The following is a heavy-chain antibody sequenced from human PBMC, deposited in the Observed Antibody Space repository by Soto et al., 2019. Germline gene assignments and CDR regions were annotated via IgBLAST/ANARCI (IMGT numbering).Heavy chain of an antibody. Sequence: QVQLQESGPGLVKPSQTLSLTCTVSGGSISNGDYYWSWIRQPPGKGLEWIGYIFYSGTTYYNPSLKSRATISIDTSRNHFSLNLQSATAADTALYYCARETGENWTYEAHWGPGTLVTVSS. CDR1: GGSISNGDYY. D-gene: IGHD1-7*01. V-gene: IGHV4-30-4*01. CDR3: ARETGENWTYEAH. CDR2: IFYSGTT. J-gene: IGHJ1*01.